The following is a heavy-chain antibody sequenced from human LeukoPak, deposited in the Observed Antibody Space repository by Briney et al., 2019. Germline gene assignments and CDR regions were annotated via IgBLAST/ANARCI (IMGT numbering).Heavy chain of an antibody. J-gene: IGHJ4*02. D-gene: IGHD5-18*01. CDR2: INSDGSST. CDR1: GFTFSSYW. Sequence: PGGSPRLSCAASGFTFSSYWMHWVRQAPGKGLVWVSRINSDGSSTSYADSVKGRFTISRDNAKNTLYLQMNSLRAEDTAVYYCASQPNSYGGEYYFDYWGQGTLVTVSS. V-gene: IGHV3-74*01. CDR3: ASQPNSYGGEYYFDY.